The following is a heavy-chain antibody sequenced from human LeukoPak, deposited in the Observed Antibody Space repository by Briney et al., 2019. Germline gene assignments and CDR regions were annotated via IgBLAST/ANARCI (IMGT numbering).Heavy chain of an antibody. CDR2: IYYSGST. V-gene: IGHV4-59*01. CDR3: ARDLGVRGVIIKRPKGWFDP. D-gene: IGHD3-10*01. J-gene: IGHJ5*02. Sequence: SETLSLTCTVSGGSISSYHWSWFRQPPGKGLEWIGYIYYSGSTNYNPSLKSRVTISVDTSKNQFSLKLSSVTAADTAVYYCARDLGVRGVIIKRPKGWFDPWGQGTLVTVSS. CDR1: GGSISSYH.